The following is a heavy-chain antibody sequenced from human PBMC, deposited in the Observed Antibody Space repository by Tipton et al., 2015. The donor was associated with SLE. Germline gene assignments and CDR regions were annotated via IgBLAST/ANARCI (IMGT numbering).Heavy chain of an antibody. CDR2: VWYDGSTQ. D-gene: IGHD5-24*01. CDR1: GFTFSNYG. CDR3: AKDVGVYGYNSPGY. V-gene: IGHV3-33*03. Sequence: SLRLSCAASGFTFSNYGMHWVRQTPGKGLGWVAAVWYDGSTQYYVDSVKGRFTISRDNSKKTVFLLMNSLRVEDTALYYCAKDVGVYGYNSPGYWGQGTLVTVSS. J-gene: IGHJ4*02.